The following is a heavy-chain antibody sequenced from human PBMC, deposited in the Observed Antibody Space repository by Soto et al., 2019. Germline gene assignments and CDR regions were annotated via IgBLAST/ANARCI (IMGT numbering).Heavy chain of an antibody. V-gene: IGHV4-34*01. CDR3: TSGLFRGSQSSGGWSYFDA. Sequence: QVQIQQWGAGLLKPAETLSLTCAVNGGSFSGYIWTWIRQTPGKGLQWIGKINHSGSAMYNPSLRVRVTIAIMLNNQVSMEMTSVTAADTAVYYCTSGLFRGSQSSGGWSYFDAWGQETMATVSS. CDR1: GGSFSGYI. CDR2: INHSGSA. D-gene: IGHD3-10*01. J-gene: IGHJ4*02.